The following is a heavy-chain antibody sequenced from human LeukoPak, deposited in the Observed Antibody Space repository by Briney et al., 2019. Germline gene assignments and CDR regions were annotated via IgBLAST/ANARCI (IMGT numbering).Heavy chain of an antibody. D-gene: IGHD3-22*01. CDR2: INHSGST. Sequence: SSETLSLTCAGYGVSFSGYYWSWIRQPPGKGLEWIGEINHSGSTNYNPSLKSRVTISVDTFKNQFSLKLSSVTAADTAVYYCARHDYYDSSGYYKPTDYFDYWGQGTLVTVSS. V-gene: IGHV4-34*01. CDR3: ARHDYYDSSGYYKPTDYFDY. J-gene: IGHJ4*02. CDR1: GVSFSGYY.